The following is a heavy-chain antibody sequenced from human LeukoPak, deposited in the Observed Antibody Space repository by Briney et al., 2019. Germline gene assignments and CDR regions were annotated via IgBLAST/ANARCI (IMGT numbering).Heavy chain of an antibody. CDR1: GFTFSTFA. CDR2: IFPSGGEI. J-gene: IGHJ4*02. D-gene: IGHD2-21*01. Sequence: QAGGSLRLSCAASGFTFSTFAMIWVRQPPGKGLEWVSSIFPSGGEIHYADSVKGRFTISRDNSKNTLYLQMNSLRAEDAAVYLCAKAPVTSCRGAYCYPFDSWGQGTLVTVSS. V-gene: IGHV3-23*01. CDR3: AKAPVTSCRGAYCYPFDS.